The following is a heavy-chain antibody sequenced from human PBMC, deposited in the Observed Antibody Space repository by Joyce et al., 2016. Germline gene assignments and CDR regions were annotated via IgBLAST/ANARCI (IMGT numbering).Heavy chain of an antibody. CDR3: ARGLRGSSTIPPSDAYDI. V-gene: IGHV4-31*03. CDR2: SYYSGNT. D-gene: IGHD1-26*01. CDR1: GGSISNGVNY. Sequence: QVQLQESGPGLVKPSQTLSLTCTVSGGSISNGVNYWTWIRQCPGKGLEWMGYSYYSGNTYYHPSLKSRVYISVDTSKNQFSLKLYSVTAADTAVYYCARGLRGSSTIPPSDAYDIWGRGTMVTVSS. J-gene: IGHJ3*02.